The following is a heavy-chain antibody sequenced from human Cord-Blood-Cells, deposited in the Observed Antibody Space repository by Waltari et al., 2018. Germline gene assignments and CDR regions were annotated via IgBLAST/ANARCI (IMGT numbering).Heavy chain of an antibody. D-gene: IGHD3-10*01. CDR2: ISSSSSYT. V-gene: IGHV3-21*01. CDR3: ARGFPSGGDY. Sequence: EVQLVESGGGLVKPGGSLRLSCAASGFTSSSYSRNWVRQAPGKVLAWVSSISSSSSYTYYADSVKGRFTISRDNAKNSLYLQMNSLRAEDTAVYYCARGFPSGGDYWGQGTLVTVSS. CDR1: GFTSSSYS. J-gene: IGHJ4*02.